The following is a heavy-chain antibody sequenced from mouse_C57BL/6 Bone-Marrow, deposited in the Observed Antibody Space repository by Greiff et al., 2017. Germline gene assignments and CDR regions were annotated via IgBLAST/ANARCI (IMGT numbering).Heavy chain of an antibody. CDR2: IDPSDSYT. CDR3: ARRSYSNECAY. V-gene: IGHV1-50*01. CDR1: GYTFTSYW. Sequence: QVQLQQPGAELVKPGASVKLSCKASGYTFTSYWMQWVKQRPGQGLEWIGEIDPSDSYTNYNQKFKGKATLTVDTSSSTAYMQLSSLTSEDSAVYYCARRSYSNECAYWGQGTLVTVSA. J-gene: IGHJ3*01. D-gene: IGHD2-12*01.